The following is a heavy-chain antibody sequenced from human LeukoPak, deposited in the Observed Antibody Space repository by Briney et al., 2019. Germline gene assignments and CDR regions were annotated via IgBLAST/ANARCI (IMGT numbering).Heavy chain of an antibody. CDR3: AREETYYDILTGYIWFDP. CDR2: IYTSGST. V-gene: IGHV4-4*07. J-gene: IGHJ5*02. CDR1: GGPISSYY. Sequence: SETLSLTCTVSGGPISSYYWSWIRQPAGKGLEWIGRIYTSGSTNYNPSLKSRVTMSVDTSRNQFSLKLSSVTAADTAVYYCAREETYYDILTGYIWFDPWGQGTLVTVSS. D-gene: IGHD3-9*01.